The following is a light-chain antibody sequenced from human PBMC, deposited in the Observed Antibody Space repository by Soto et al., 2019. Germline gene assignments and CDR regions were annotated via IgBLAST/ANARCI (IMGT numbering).Light chain of an antibody. CDR3: QLTYSTRGT. Sequence: DIQMTQSPSSLSASVEDRVIITCRASQSISNHLNWYQQKPGKAPKLLIFAASSLQSGVPSRFGGSGSGTDFTLTISSLRPEDFATYYCQLTYSTRGTFGGGTKVDIK. V-gene: IGKV1-39*01. J-gene: IGKJ4*01. CDR1: QSISNH. CDR2: AAS.